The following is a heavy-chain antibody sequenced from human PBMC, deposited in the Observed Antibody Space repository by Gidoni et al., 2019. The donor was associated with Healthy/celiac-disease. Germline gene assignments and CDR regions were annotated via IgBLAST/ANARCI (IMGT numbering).Heavy chain of an antibody. CDR3: ASELSSGYYYRS. J-gene: IGHJ5*02. CDR2: IYYSGST. V-gene: IGHV4-39*01. D-gene: IGHD3-22*01. CDR1: GGSISSSSYY. Sequence: QLQLQESGPGLVKPSETLSLTCTVSGGSISSSSYYWGWIRQPPGKGLEWIGSIYYSGSTYYNPSLKSRVTISVDTSKNQFSLKLSSVTAADTAVYYCASELSSGYYYRSWGQGTLVTVSS.